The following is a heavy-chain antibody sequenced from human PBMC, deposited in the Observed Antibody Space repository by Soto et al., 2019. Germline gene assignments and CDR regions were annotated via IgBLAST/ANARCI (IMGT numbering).Heavy chain of an antibody. CDR1: GFIFINYG. V-gene: IGHV3-30*18. CDR3: AKSVDCSGGSCYSFPLDY. CDR2: ISYDGGNK. D-gene: IGHD2-15*01. J-gene: IGHJ4*02. Sequence: PGGSLRLSCAASGFIFINYGMHWVRQAPGQGLEWVAVISYDGGNKHYADSVTGRFTISRDNSKNTVYLQMNSLRPEDTAVYFCAKSVDCSGGSCYSFPLDYWGQGTLVTVSS.